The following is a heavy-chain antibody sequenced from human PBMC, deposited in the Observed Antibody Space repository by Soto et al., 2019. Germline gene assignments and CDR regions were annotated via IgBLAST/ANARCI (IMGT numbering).Heavy chain of an antibody. D-gene: IGHD2-8*01. J-gene: IGHJ6*02. Sequence: ASVKVSCKASGYTFTSYAMHWVRQAPGQRLEWMGWINAGNGNTKYSQKFQGRVTITRDTSASTAYMELSSLRSEDTAVYYCARDGYCTNGVCSSSCGMDVWGQGTTVTVS. V-gene: IGHV1-3*01. CDR1: GYTFTSYA. CDR3: ARDGYCTNGVCSSSCGMDV. CDR2: INAGNGNT.